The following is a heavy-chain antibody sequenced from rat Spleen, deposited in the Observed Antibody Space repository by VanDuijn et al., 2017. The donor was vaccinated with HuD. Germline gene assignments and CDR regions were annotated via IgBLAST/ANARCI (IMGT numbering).Heavy chain of an antibody. CDR1: RFTFSNYG. CDR2: ISDDGSTT. V-gene: IGHV5-29*01. D-gene: IGHD5-1*01. J-gene: IGHJ2*01. Sequence: EVQLVESGGGLVQPGRSLKLSCVVSRFTFSNYGMHWIRQGPTKGLEWVATISDDGSTTYYRDSVKGRFTISRDNAKRTLYLQMDSLRSEDTATYYCARQNWPYYFDYWGQGVMVTVSS. CDR3: ARQNWPYYFDY.